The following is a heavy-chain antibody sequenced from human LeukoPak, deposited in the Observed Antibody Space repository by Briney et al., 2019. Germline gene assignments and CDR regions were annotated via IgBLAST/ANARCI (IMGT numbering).Heavy chain of an antibody. D-gene: IGHD3-10*02. Sequence: GGSLRLSCAASGFTFSSYNMNWVRQAPGKGLEWVSSITSSSSYIYYADSVKGRFTISRDNAENSLYLQMNSLRVEGTAVYYCAELGITMIGGVWGKGTTVTISS. CDR1: GFTFSSYN. V-gene: IGHV3-21*01. J-gene: IGHJ6*04. CDR2: ITSSSSYI. CDR3: AELGITMIGGV.